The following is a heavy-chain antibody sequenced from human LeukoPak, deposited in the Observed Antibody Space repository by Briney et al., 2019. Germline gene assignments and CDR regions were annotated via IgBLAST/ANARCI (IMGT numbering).Heavy chain of an antibody. CDR1: RGSVNSNSYY. J-gene: IGHJ4*02. CDR2: IYYSGNT. Sequence: SETLSLTCTVSRGSVNSNSYYWGWIRQPPGKGLEWIGTIYYSGNTYYNPSLESRVTISVDTSKNQFSLKLTSVTAADTAVYYCARDHEVSSSSFDYWGQGTLVTVSS. D-gene: IGHD6-6*01. V-gene: IGHV4-39*07. CDR3: ARDHEVSSSSFDY.